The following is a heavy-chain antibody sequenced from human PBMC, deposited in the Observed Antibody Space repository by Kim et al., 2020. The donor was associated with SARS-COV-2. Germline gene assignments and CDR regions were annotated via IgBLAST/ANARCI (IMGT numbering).Heavy chain of an antibody. J-gene: IGHJ3*02. CDR3: AKDRALTGTTVAFDI. Sequence: DSVKGRFSISRDNSKNTLYLQMNRLRAEDTDVYYCAKDRALTGTTVAFDIWGQGTMVTVSS. V-gene: IGHV3-23*01. D-gene: IGHD1-20*01.